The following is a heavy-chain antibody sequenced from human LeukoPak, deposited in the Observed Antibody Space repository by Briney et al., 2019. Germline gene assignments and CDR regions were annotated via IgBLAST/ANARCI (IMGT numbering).Heavy chain of an antibody. CDR1: GFTFSSYA. CDR3: AKDYDILTGYYWDDAFDI. V-gene: IGHV3-23*01. Sequence: GGSLRLSCAASGFTFSSYAMTWVRQAPGKGLEWVSAIGGSGDSTYYADSVKGRFTISRDNSKNTLYLQMNSLRAEDTAVYYCAKDYDILTGYYWDDAFDIWGQGTMVTVSS. CDR2: IGGSGDST. J-gene: IGHJ3*02. D-gene: IGHD3-9*01.